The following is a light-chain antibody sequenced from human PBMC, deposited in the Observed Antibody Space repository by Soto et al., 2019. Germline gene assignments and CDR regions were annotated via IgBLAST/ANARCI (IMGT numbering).Light chain of an antibody. V-gene: IGKV3-20*01. CDR3: QEYGGSPLYA. CDR2: ATS. Sequence: EIVLTQSPGTLSLSPGETATLSCRTSQSVRTTDVTWYQQKPGQAPRLLVFATSRRATGIPDRFSGSGSGTDFTLTINRLEPEDFAVYYCQEYGGSPLYAFGQGTKLEIK. J-gene: IGKJ2*01. CDR1: QSVRTTD.